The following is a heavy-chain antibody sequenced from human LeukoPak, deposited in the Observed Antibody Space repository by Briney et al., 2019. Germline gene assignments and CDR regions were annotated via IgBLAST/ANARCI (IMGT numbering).Heavy chain of an antibody. CDR1: GGSISSYY. D-gene: IGHD3-22*01. V-gene: IGHV4-4*07. CDR2: IYTSGST. Sequence: PSETLSLTCTVCGGSISSYYWSWIRQPAGKGLEWIGRIYTSGSTNYNPSLKSRVTMSVDTSKNQFSLKLNSVTAADTAVYYCARVGYDSSGYYYYAFDIWGQGTMVTVSS. CDR3: ARVGYDSSGYYYYAFDI. J-gene: IGHJ3*02.